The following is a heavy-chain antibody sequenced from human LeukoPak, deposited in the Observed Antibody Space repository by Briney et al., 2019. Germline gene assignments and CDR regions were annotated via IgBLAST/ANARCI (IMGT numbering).Heavy chain of an antibody. CDR1: GGSISSHY. CDR3: ARVKGIAVSPLWDY. CDR2: IYYSGST. V-gene: IGHV4-59*11. Sequence: SETLSLTCTVSGGSISSHYWSWIRQPAGKGLEWIGYIYYSGSTNYNPCLKSRVTISVDTSKNQFSLKLSSVTAADTAVYYCARVKGIAVSPLWDYWGQGTLVTVSS. D-gene: IGHD6-19*01. J-gene: IGHJ4*02.